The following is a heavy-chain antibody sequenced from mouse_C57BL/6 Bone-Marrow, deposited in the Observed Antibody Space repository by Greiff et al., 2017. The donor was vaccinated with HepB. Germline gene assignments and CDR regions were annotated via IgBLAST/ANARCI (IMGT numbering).Heavy chain of an antibody. CDR1: GFSFNTYA. J-gene: IGHJ3*01. CDR3: VRHEGDYYGSSPFAY. CDR2: IRSKSNNYAT. D-gene: IGHD1-1*01. Sequence: EVQLVESGGGLVQPKGSLKLSCAASGFSFNTYAMNWVRQAPGKGLEWVARIRSKSNNYATYYADSVKDRFTISRDDSESMLYLQMNNLKTEDTAMYYCVRHEGDYYGSSPFAYWGQGTLVTVSA. V-gene: IGHV10-1*01.